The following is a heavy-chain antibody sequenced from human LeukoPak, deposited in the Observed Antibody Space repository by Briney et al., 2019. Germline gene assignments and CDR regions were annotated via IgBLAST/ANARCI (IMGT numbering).Heavy chain of an antibody. CDR3: AMALSSGGYPTGWFDL. CDR2: IYYSGST. D-gene: IGHD6-19*01. J-gene: IGHJ5*02. V-gene: IGHV4-39*01. Sequence: SETLSLTCTVSGGSISSSSYYWGWIRQPPGKGLEWIGSIYYSGSTYYNPSLKSRVTISVDTSKNQFSLKLSSVTAADTAVYYCAMALSSGGYPTGWFDLWGQGTLVTVSS. CDR1: GGSISSSSYY.